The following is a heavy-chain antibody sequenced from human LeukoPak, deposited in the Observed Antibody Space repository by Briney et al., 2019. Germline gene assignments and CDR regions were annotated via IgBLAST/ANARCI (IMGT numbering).Heavy chain of an antibody. Sequence: PGGSLRLSCIASGFTFSSYGMHWVRQAPGNGLEWVATIWYEQRTKYYIDSVKGRFTISRDNSKNTFYLQMNSLRVDDTAIYYCAKEGIYLKSSLEDWGRGILVTVSS. CDR1: GFTFSSYG. J-gene: IGHJ4*02. CDR3: AKEGIYLKSSLED. D-gene: IGHD5-12*01. CDR2: IWYEQRTK. V-gene: IGHV3-33*06.